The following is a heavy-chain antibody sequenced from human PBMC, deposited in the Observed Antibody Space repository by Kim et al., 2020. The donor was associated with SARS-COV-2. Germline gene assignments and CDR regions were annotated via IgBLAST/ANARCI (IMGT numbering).Heavy chain of an antibody. Sequence: DSVKGRLTISRDNDKNSQYLEMNSLRAEDTAVYYWARDPGDLRHDYGMDVWGQGTTVTVSS. V-gene: IGHV3-11*05. J-gene: IGHJ6*02. D-gene: IGHD3-16*01. CDR3: ARDPGDLRHDYGMDV.